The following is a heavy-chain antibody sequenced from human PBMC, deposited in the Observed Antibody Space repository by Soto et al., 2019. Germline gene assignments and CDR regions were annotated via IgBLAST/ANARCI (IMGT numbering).Heavy chain of an antibody. Sequence: EVQLVQSGGGLVKPGGSLRLSCAASGFNFNDAWMNWVRQAPGKGLEWVGRIKSKTDGGATEYVATVKGRFTISRDDSKDTVYLQMNSLKREDTAVYYCTSGSVGHQLLWGQGTLVTVSS. D-gene: IGHD2-2*01. V-gene: IGHV3-15*07. J-gene: IGHJ4*02. CDR1: GFNFNDAW. CDR2: IKSKTDGGAT. CDR3: TSGSVGHQLL.